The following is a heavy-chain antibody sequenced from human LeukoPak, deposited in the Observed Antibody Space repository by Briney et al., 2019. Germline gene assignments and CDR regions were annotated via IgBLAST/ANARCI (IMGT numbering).Heavy chain of an antibody. CDR2: INPNSGGT. D-gene: IGHD6-13*01. Sequence: ASVKVSCKASGYTFTGYYMHWVRQAPGQGLEWMGWINPNSGGTNYAQKFQGRVTMTRDTSISTAYMELSRLRSEDTAVYYCARDIHLAAAGTYSFDYWGQGTLVTVSS. V-gene: IGHV1-2*02. CDR1: GYTFTGYY. J-gene: IGHJ4*02. CDR3: ARDIHLAAAGTYSFDY.